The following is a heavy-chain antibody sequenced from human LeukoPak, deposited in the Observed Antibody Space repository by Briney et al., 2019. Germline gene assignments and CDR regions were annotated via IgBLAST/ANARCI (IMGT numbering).Heavy chain of an antibody. CDR3: AKGETYYYDSSGYYLAHGMDV. Sequence: GGSLRLSCAASGFTFSSYGMHWVRQAPGKGLEWVAVISYDGSNKYYADSVKGRFTISRDNSKNTLYLQMNSLRAEDTAVYYCAKGETYYYDSSGYYLAHGMDVWGQGTTVTVSS. J-gene: IGHJ6*02. CDR1: GFTFSSYG. V-gene: IGHV3-30*18. D-gene: IGHD3-22*01. CDR2: ISYDGSNK.